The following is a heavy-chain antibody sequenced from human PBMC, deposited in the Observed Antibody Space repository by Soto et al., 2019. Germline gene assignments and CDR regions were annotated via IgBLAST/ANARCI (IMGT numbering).Heavy chain of an antibody. Sequence: EVQLLDSGGGLVQPGGSLRLSCAASGFTFNNYAMSWVRQAPGKGLEWVSSISASGGSTNYADSVKGRFTISRDNSENTVELQMNSLRAEDTAVYYCVKTRLAGGFDYWGQGSLVTVSS. D-gene: IGHD3-16*01. CDR1: GFTFNNYA. CDR3: VKTRLAGGFDY. CDR2: ISASGGST. J-gene: IGHJ4*02. V-gene: IGHV3-23*01.